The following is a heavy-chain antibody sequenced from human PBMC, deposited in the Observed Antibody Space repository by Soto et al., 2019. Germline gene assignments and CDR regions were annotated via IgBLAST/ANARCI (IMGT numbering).Heavy chain of an antibody. CDR3: GRDLTSNANCIDP. Sequence: TLSLTCSVSGDYIHVGGYYWTWIRQRPGKGLEWMGYIYYTGKTYYNPSLESRLTMSVDRSKNQFSLRLASVTAADTAVYFCGRDLTSNANCIDPWGQGTLVTVS. CDR1: GDYIHVGGYY. CDR2: IYYTGKT. D-gene: IGHD2-2*01. V-gene: IGHV4-30-4*01. J-gene: IGHJ5*02.